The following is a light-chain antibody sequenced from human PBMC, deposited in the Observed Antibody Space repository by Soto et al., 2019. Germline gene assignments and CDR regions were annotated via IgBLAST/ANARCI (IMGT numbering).Light chain of an antibody. CDR3: SSYTTSSTLV. CDR2: EVT. V-gene: IGLV2-14*01. J-gene: IGLJ2*01. CDR1: SSDVGGYNY. Sequence: QSALTQPASASGSPGQSITISCTGTSSDVGGYNYVSWYQQHPGKAPKLMIYEVTSRPSGVSNRFSGSKSGNTASLTISGLHAEDEADYYCSSYTTSSTLVFGGGTKLTVL.